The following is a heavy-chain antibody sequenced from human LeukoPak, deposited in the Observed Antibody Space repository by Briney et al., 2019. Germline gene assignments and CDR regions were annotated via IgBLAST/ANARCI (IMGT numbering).Heavy chain of an antibody. CDR3: AKDFYPGGSWASFDI. CDR2: ISGSGGST. Sequence: PRGSPRDSCVASGFTFSSYAMSWVRQAPGKGLEWVSAISGSGGSTYYADSVKGRFTISRDNSKNTLYLQMISLRAEDTAVYYCAKDFYPGGSWASFDIWGQGTMVTVSS. D-gene: IGHD6-13*01. J-gene: IGHJ3*02. CDR1: GFTFSSYA. V-gene: IGHV3-23*01.